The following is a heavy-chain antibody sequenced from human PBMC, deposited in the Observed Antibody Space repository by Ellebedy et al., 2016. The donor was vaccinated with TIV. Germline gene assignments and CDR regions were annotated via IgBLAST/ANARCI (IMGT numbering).Heavy chain of an antibody. CDR1: GGSINSYY. Sequence: MPSETLSLTCTVSGGSINSYYWGWIRQPPGKGLEWIGSIYHSGSTYYNPSLKSRVTISVDTSKNQFSLKLSSVTAADTAVYYCARAEPDYYDSSGPSAYWGQGTLVTVSS. CDR2: IYHSGST. V-gene: IGHV4-38-2*02. J-gene: IGHJ4*02. D-gene: IGHD3-22*01. CDR3: ARAEPDYYDSSGPSAY.